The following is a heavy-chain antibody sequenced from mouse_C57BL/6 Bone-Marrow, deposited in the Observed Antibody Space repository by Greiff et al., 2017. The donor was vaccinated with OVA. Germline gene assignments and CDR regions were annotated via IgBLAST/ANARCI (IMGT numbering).Heavy chain of an antibody. D-gene: IGHD3-2*02. J-gene: IGHJ3*01. Sequence: QVHVKQSGPELVKPGASVKISCKASGYAFSSSWMYWVKQRPGKGLEWVGRIYPGDGDTYYNGKFKGKATLTADKSSSTAYMQHSSLTSEDSAVYFCARRSQLRPAWFAYWGPGTLVTVSA. CDR1: GYAFSSSW. V-gene: IGHV1-82*01. CDR3: ARRSQLRPAWFAY. CDR2: IYPGDGDT.